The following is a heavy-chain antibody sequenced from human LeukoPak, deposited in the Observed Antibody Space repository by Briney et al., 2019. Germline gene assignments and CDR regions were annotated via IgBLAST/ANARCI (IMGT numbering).Heavy chain of an antibody. CDR2: INAGNGIT. J-gene: IGHJ5*02. D-gene: IGHD6-19*01. V-gene: IGHV1-3*01. CDR1: GYIFTAYA. CDR3: ARDFGSSSGYYWFDP. Sequence: ASVNVSCKASGYIFTAYAIHWVRQAPRQGLEWMGWINAGNGITKYPQKFQGRVTITRDTSATAVYMELSSLRSEDTALYYCARDFGSSSGYYWFDPWGQGTLVTVSS.